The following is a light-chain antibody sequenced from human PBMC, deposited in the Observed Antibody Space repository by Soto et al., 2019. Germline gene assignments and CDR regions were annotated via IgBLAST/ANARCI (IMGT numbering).Light chain of an antibody. CDR1: QSVSSSY. CDR3: QQYGSSPGT. CDR2: GAS. Sequence: EIVLTQSPGTLSLSPGERATLSCRASQSVSSSYLAWYQQKPGQAPRLLIYGASSMATGIPDRFSGSGSGTDFTLTISSLEPEDFAVYYCQQYGSSPGTFGQGTKVEIK. V-gene: IGKV3-20*01. J-gene: IGKJ1*01.